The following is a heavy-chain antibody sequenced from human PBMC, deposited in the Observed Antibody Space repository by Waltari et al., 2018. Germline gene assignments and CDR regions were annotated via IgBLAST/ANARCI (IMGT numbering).Heavy chain of an antibody. CDR2: INPSGGSA. V-gene: IGHV1-46*01. CDR1: GSTFANFH. J-gene: IGHJ4*02. CDR3: ARVPPGPYYFDY. Sequence: QVQLVQSGAEVTKPGASVNVSCKASGSTFANFHIHWVRQAPGHGLEWMGKINPSGGSAGYPQKFQGRVTMTRDTSTGTVYMELTSLTSEDTAVYFCARVPPGPYYFDYWGQGTLVTVSS.